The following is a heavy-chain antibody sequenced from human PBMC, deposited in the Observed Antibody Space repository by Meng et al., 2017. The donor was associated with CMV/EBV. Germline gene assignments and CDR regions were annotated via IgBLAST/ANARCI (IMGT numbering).Heavy chain of an antibody. CDR3: AKNRVVFGVARRYHGMDV. J-gene: IGHJ6*02. CDR1: GFTFNNYH. D-gene: IGHD3-3*01. Sequence: GESLKISCAASGFTFNNYHMNWVRQAPDKGLEFVALIWYDGSKTYYADSVKGRFTLSRDNSKDTSFLQMNSLRVEDTAVYYCAKNRVVFGVARRYHGMDVWGPGTAVTVSS. CDR2: IWYDGSKT. V-gene: IGHV3-33*06.